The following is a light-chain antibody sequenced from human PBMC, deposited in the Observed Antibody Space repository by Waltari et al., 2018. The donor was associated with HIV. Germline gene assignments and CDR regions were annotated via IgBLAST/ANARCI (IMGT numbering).Light chain of an antibody. CDR1: SSHIGNNY. CDR2: DNN. V-gene: IGLV1-51*01. Sequence: QSVLTQPPSVSAAPGQKVTISCPGSSSHIGNNYVSWYQQLPGTAPKLLIYDNNKRPSGIPDRFSGSKSGTSATLGITGLQTGDEADYYCGTWDSSLSAEVFGGGTKLTVL. CDR3: GTWDSSLSAEV. J-gene: IGLJ3*02.